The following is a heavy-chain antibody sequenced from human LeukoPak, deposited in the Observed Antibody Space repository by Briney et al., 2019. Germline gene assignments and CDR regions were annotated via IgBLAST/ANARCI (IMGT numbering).Heavy chain of an antibody. V-gene: IGHV1-69*04. CDR1: GGTFSSYA. Sequence: GASVKVSCKASGGTFSSYAISWVRQAPGQGLEWMGRIIPILGIANYAQKFQGRVTITADKSTSTAYMELSSLRSEDTAVYYCARQNTTYYYDSSGYYDSFRFDYWGQGTLVTVSS. CDR3: ARQNTTYYYDSSGYYDSFRFDY. CDR2: IIPILGIA. D-gene: IGHD3-22*01. J-gene: IGHJ4*02.